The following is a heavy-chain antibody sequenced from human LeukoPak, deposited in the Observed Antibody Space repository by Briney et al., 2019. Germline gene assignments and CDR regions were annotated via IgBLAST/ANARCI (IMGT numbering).Heavy chain of an antibody. J-gene: IGHJ4*02. D-gene: IGHD3-16*02. Sequence: GGSLRLSCAASGFTFSSYGMHWVRQAPGKGLEWVAFIRYDGSNKYYADSVKGRFTISRDNSKNTLYLQMNSLRAEDTAVYYCAKERLRLGELSFDYWGQGTLVTVSS. V-gene: IGHV3-30*02. CDR1: GFTFSSYG. CDR3: AKERLRLGELSFDY. CDR2: IRYDGSNK.